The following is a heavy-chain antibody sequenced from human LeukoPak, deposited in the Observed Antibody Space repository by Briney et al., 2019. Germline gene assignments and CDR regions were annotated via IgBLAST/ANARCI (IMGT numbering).Heavy chain of an antibody. V-gene: IGHV3-23*01. Sequence: GGSLGLSCAASGFTFSSYAMSWVRQAPGKGLEWVSAISGSGGSTYYADSVKGRFTISRDNSKNTLYLQMNSLRAEDTAVYYCAKDLDDSGSYYEGYFDYWGQGTLVTVSS. CDR1: GFTFSSYA. CDR2: ISGSGGST. D-gene: IGHD1-26*01. CDR3: AKDLDDSGSYYEGYFDY. J-gene: IGHJ4*03.